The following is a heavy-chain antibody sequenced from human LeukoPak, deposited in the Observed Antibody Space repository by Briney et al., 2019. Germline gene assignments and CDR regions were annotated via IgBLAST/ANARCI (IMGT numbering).Heavy chain of an antibody. CDR1: GYSISSVYY. V-gene: IGHV4-38-2*02. CDR3: ARASSDYFSFYYYYMDV. CDR2: IYHSGST. D-gene: IGHD3-22*01. J-gene: IGHJ6*03. Sequence: SETLSLTCTVSGYSISSVYYWGWIRQPPVKGLEWIGRIYHSGSTYYNPSLKSRVTISVDTSKNQFSLKLSSVTAADTAVYCCARASSDYFSFYYYYMDVWGKGTTVTVSS.